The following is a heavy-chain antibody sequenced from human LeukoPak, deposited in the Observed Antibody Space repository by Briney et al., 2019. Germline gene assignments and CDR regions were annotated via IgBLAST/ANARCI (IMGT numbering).Heavy chain of an antibody. D-gene: IGHD3-22*01. Sequence: ASETLSLTCTVSGGSISSYYWSWIRQPPGKGLEWIGYIYYSGSTNYNPSLKSRVTISVDTSKNQFSLKLSSVTAADTAVFYCASGTWGFYDTTVGVYWGQGTLVTVSS. CDR2: IYYSGST. J-gene: IGHJ4*02. CDR3: ASGTWGFYDTTVGVY. CDR1: GGSISSYY. V-gene: IGHV4-59*12.